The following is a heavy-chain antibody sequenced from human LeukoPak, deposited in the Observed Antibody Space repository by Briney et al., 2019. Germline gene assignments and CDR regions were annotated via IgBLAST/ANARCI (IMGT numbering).Heavy chain of an antibody. CDR3: ASYSPYYYGSGSYYDY. V-gene: IGHV3-11*04. Sequence: GGSLRLSCAASGFTVSNNYMSWVRQAPGRGLEWVSYISSSSSTIYYADSVKGRFTISRDNAKNSLYLQMNSLRAEDTAVYYCASYSPYYYGSGSYYDYWGQGTLVTVSS. CDR2: ISSSSSTI. CDR1: GFTVSNNY. D-gene: IGHD3-10*01. J-gene: IGHJ4*02.